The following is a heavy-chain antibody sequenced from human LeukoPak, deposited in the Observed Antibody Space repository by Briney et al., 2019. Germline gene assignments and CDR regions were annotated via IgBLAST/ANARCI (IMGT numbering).Heavy chain of an antibody. J-gene: IGHJ6*03. Sequence: SETLSLTCAVYGGSFSDYYWSWIRQAPGRGLEWIGEIKHSGSTNYNPSLKSRVTISVDTSKNQFSLKLSSVTAADTAVYYCARGQYSSSWYFSGYYYMDVWGKGTTVTVSS. V-gene: IGHV4-34*01. CDR3: ARGQYSSSWYFSGYYYMDV. D-gene: IGHD6-13*01. CDR2: IKHSGST. CDR1: GGSFSDYY.